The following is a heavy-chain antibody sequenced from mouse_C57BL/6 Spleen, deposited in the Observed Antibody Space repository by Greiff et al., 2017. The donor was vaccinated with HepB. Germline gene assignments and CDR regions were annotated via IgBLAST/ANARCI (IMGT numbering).Heavy chain of an antibody. V-gene: IGHV1-82*01. CDR2: IYPGDGDT. CDR1: GYAFSSSW. Sequence: VQPQQSGPELVKPGASVKISCKASGYAFSSSWMNWVKQRPGKGLEWIGRIYPGDGDTNYNGKFKGKATLTADKSSSTAYMQLSSLTSEDSAVYFCARGYYGSRYYYAMDYWGQGPSVTVSS. CDR3: ARGYYGSRYYYAMDY. D-gene: IGHD1-1*01. J-gene: IGHJ4*01.